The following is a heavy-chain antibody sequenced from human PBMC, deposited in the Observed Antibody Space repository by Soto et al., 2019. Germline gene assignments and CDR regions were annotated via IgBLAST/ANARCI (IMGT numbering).Heavy chain of an antibody. J-gene: IGHJ5*02. D-gene: IGHD2-2*02. CDR3: AGGVVPPALQESWFDP. CDR2: IIPIFGTA. V-gene: IGHV1-69*01. Sequence: QGLEWMGGIIPIFGTANYAQKFQGRVTITADESTSTAYMELSSLRSEDTAVYYFAGGVVPPALQESWFDPCGQGNLVTVS.